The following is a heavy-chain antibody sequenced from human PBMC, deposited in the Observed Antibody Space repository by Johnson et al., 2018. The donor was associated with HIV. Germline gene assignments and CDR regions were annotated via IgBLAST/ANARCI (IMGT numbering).Heavy chain of an antibody. D-gene: IGHD4-23*01. V-gene: IGHV3-15*01. CDR1: GFTFINAW. CDR2: IYSKTDGGTT. Sequence: VQLVESGGGVVRPWRSLRLSCAASGFTFINAWMSWVRQAPGKGLEWVGRIYSKTDGGTTEYAAPVKGRFTISRDDSKNTLYLQMNSLKTEDTAVYYCTTKTTVVTLGFDIWGQGTMVTVSS. CDR3: TTKTTVVTLGFDI. J-gene: IGHJ3*02.